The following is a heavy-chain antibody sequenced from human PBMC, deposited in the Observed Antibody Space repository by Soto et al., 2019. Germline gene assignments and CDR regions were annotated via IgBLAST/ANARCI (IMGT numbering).Heavy chain of an antibody. J-gene: IGHJ6*02. V-gene: IGHV5-10-1*01. Sequence: GESLKISCQGSGYSFINYWISWVRQMPGKGLEWMGRIDPSDSETNYSPSFQGLVTISSDKSSSTAYLQWSSLKASDTAMYYCAFPYNTRGHGMDVWGQGTTVTVSS. CDR1: GYSFINYW. D-gene: IGHD1-20*01. CDR3: AFPYNTRGHGMDV. CDR2: IDPSDSET.